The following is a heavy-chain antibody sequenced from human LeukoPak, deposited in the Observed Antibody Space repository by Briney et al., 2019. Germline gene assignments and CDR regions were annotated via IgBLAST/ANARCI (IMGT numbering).Heavy chain of an antibody. CDR1: GGTFSSYA. CDR2: IIPIFGTA. Sequence: GASVKVSCRASGGTFSSYAISWVRQAPGQGLEWMGGIIPIFGTANYAQKFQGSVTITTDESTSTAYMELSSLRSEDTAVYYCARALRTSYYDFWSGSDHSTGYMDVWGKGTTVTVSS. CDR3: ARALRTSYYDFWSGSDHSTGYMDV. J-gene: IGHJ6*03. V-gene: IGHV1-69*05. D-gene: IGHD3-3*01.